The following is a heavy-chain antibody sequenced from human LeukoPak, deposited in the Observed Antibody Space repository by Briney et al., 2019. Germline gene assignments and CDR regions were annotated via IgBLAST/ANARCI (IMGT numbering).Heavy chain of an antibody. J-gene: IGHJ4*02. Sequence: PGGSLRLSCATSGFTFSSYAMSWVRQAPGKGLEWVSTISGGGDSTYYADSVKGRFTISRDNSKNTLYLQMNSLRAEDTAVYYCAKREFDSSDFDYWGQGTLVTVSS. D-gene: IGHD6-6*01. CDR1: GFTFSSYA. CDR3: AKREFDSSDFDY. CDR2: ISGGGDST. V-gene: IGHV3-23*01.